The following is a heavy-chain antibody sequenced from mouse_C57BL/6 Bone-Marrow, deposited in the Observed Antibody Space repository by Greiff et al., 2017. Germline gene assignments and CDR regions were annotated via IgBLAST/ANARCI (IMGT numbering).Heavy chain of an antibody. D-gene: IGHD1-1*01. CDR1: GYAFTNYL. CDR2: INPGSGGT. J-gene: IGHJ1*03. Sequence: QVQLKESGAELVRPGTSVKVSCKASGYAFTNYLIEWVKQRPGQGLEWIGVINPGSGGTNYNEKFKGKATLTADKSSSTAYMQLSSLTSEDSAVYFCARGDYGSSYPHWYFDVWGTGTTVTVSS. CDR3: ARGDYGSSYPHWYFDV. V-gene: IGHV1-54*01.